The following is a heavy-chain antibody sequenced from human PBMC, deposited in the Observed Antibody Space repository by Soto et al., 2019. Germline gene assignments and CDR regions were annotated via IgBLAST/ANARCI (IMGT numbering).Heavy chain of an antibody. CDR3: ARVTPGNNLYYFSGLDV. Sequence: PGGSLRLSCVASGFNFGTYAIHWVRQAPGKGLQWVALIAYDRINTYYADSVKGRFTISRDNSKNTLHLQMNSLRPEDTGVYFCARVTPGNNLYYFSGLDVWGQGTSVTVSS. V-gene: IGHV3-30-3*01. J-gene: IGHJ6*02. D-gene: IGHD1-1*01. CDR2: IAYDRINT. CDR1: GFNFGTYA.